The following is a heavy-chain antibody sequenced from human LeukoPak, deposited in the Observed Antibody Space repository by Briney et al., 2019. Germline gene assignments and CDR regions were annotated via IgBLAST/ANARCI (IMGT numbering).Heavy chain of an antibody. CDR2: IYTSGST. CDR3: ASARRYSGYDSWEFYYYGMDV. Sequence: SETLSLTCTVSGDSIRSDFYYRSWIRQPAGKELEWIGRIYTSGSTTYNPSLKSRVTISIDMSKNQFSLHLSSVTAADTAVYYCASARRYSGYDSWEFYYYGMDVWGRGTTVTVSS. J-gene: IGHJ6*02. CDR1: GDSIRSDFYY. V-gene: IGHV4-61*02. D-gene: IGHD5-12*01.